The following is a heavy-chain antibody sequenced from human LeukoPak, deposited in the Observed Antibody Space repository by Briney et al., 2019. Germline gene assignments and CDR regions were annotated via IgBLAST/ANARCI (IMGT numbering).Heavy chain of an antibody. D-gene: IGHD1-1*01. J-gene: IGHJ4*02. Sequence: KPSETLSLTCAVYGGSFSGYYWSWIRQPPGKGLEWIGEINHSGSTNYNPSLKSRVTISVDTSKNQFSLKLSSVTAADTAVYYCARMRVEPLDFDYWGQGTLVTVSS. CDR2: INHSGST. CDR1: GGSFSGYY. CDR3: ARMRVEPLDFDY. V-gene: IGHV4-34*01.